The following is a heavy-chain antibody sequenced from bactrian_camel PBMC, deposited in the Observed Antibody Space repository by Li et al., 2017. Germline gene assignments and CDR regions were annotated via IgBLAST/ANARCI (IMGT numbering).Heavy chain of an antibody. J-gene: IGHJ4*01. D-gene: IGHD3*01. CDR1: RYTYKRNC. CDR2: LWIGGATT. V-gene: IGHV3-3*01. CDR3: AADDHPYTGYDFIGCGLDVNY. Sequence: QLVESGGGSVQAGGSLTLSCAAGRYTYKRNCMGWFRQRPGKDREGLAVLWIGGATTTYADSVKGRFTITRDKAKDLVYLQMNSLKPEDTAMYYCAADDHPYTGYDFIGCGLDVNYWGQGTQVTVS.